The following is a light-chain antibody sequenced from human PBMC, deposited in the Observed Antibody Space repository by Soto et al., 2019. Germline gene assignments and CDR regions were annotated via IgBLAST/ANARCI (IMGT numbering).Light chain of an antibody. CDR2: EVT. CDR1: SSDVGGYNY. Sequence: QSVLTQPASVSGSPGQSITISCTGTSSDVGGYNYVSWYQHHPGEAPKLMIFEVTKRPSGVSNRFSGSKSGNTASLTISGLQAEDEADYFCSSYTTSSTYVFGSGTKLTV. V-gene: IGLV2-14*01. CDR3: SSYTTSSTYV. J-gene: IGLJ1*01.